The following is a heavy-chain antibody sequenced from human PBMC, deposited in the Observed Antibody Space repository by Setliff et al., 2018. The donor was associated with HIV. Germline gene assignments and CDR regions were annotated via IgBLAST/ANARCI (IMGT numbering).Heavy chain of an antibody. CDR3: ARAGAEVTSHFDW. Sequence: PCPASGYTFSRYGITWVRQAPGEGLEWMGWISASNGNTNYAQKFQGRGTLTTDTSTSTAYMELRSLRSDDTAVYYCARAGAEVTSHFDWWGQGTPLTVSS. J-gene: IGHJ4*02. CDR1: GYTFSRYG. CDR2: ISASNGNT. D-gene: IGHD2-21*02. V-gene: IGHV1-18*01.